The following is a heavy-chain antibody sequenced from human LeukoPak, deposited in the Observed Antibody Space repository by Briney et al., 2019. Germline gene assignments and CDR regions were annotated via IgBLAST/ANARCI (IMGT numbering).Heavy chain of an antibody. CDR3: ARDIVVVPAAHPTEFDP. CDR1: GFTVSSNY. Sequence: GGSLRLSCAASGFTVSSNYMSWVRQAPGKGLEWVSVIYSGGSTYYADSVRGRFTISRDNSKNTLYLQMNSLRAEDTAVYYCARDIVVVPAAHPTEFDPWGQGTLVTVSS. D-gene: IGHD2-2*01. J-gene: IGHJ5*02. V-gene: IGHV3-66*02. CDR2: IYSGGST.